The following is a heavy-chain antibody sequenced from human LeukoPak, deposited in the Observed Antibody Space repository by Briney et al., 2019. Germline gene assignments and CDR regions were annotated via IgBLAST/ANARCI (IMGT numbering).Heavy chain of an antibody. V-gene: IGHV7-4-1*02. CDR3: ARPMRWHSDVWFDP. D-gene: IGHD5-24*01. Sequence: GASVKVSCKASGYTFTSYAMNWVRQAPGQGLEWMGWINTNTGNPTYAQGFTGRFAFSLDTSVSTAYLQISSLKAEDTAVYYCARPMRWHSDVWFDPWGQGTLVTVSS. CDR1: GYTFTSYA. J-gene: IGHJ5*02. CDR2: INTNTGNP.